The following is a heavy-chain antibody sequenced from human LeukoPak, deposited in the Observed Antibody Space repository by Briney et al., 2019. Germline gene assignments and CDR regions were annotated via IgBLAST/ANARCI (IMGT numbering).Heavy chain of an antibody. D-gene: IGHD6-19*01. V-gene: IGHV3-53*01. CDR1: GFTVSSNY. CDR2: IYTGENT. J-gene: IGHJ4*02. Sequence: GGSLRLSCAASGFTVSSNYTGWVRQATGKGLEWVAVIYTGENTYYADSVKGRFTISRDNSKNTLYFQMNSLRAEDTAVYYCAGGPRWLAFDFWGQGSLVTVSS. CDR3: AGGPRWLAFDF.